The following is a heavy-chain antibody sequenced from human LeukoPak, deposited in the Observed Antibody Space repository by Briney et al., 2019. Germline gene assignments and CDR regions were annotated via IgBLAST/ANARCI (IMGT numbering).Heavy chain of an antibody. CDR3: AKVTGDY. CDR2: ISNSGTSI. D-gene: IGHD3-10*01. J-gene: IGHJ4*02. Sequence: GGSLRLSCAASGFTFSSYAMHWVRRAPGKGPEWLSYISNSGTSIYYADSVKGRFTISRDNSKNTLYLQMNSLRAEDTAVYYCAKVTGDYWGQGTLVTVSS. V-gene: IGHV3-48*01. CDR1: GFTFSSYA.